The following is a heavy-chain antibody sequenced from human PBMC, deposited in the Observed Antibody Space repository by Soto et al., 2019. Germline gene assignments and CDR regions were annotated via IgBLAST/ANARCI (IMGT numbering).Heavy chain of an antibody. V-gene: IGHV1-69*13. CDR3: ASGGTYSSSSHTYYYYYGMDV. Sequence: SVKVSCKASGGTFSSYAISWVRQAPGQGLEWMGGIIPILGTANYAQKFQGRVTITADESTSTAYMELSSLRSEDTAVYYCASGGTYSSSSHTYYYYYGMDVWGQGTTVTVSS. CDR1: GGTFSSYA. D-gene: IGHD6-6*01. CDR2: IIPILGTA. J-gene: IGHJ6*02.